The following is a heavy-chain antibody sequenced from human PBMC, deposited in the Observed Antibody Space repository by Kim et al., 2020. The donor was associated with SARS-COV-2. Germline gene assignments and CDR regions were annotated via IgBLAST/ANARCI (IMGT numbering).Heavy chain of an antibody. CDR1: GYTFTSYA. CDR2: INTNTGNP. J-gene: IGHJ6*02. Sequence: ASVKVSCKASGYTFTSYAMNWVRQAPGQGLEWMGWINTNTGNPTYAQGFTGRFVFSLDTSVSTAYLQISSLKAEDTAVYYCAREGHSSSWYHYYYYGMDVWGQGTTVTVSS. D-gene: IGHD6-13*01. V-gene: IGHV7-4-1*02. CDR3: AREGHSSSWYHYYYYGMDV.